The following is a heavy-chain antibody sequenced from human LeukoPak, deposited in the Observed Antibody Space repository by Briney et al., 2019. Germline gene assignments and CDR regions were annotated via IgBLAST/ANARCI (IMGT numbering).Heavy chain of an antibody. V-gene: IGHV4-39*07. CDR3: ARGQLLWFGELKRYNWFDP. Sequence: SETLSLTCTVSGGSISSSSYYWGWIRQPPGKGLEWIGSIYYSGSSYYNPSLKSRVTISVDTSKNQFSLKLSSVTAADTAVYYCARGQLLWFGELKRYNWFDPWGQGTLVTVSS. CDR2: IYYSGSS. CDR1: GGSISSSSYY. J-gene: IGHJ5*02. D-gene: IGHD3-10*01.